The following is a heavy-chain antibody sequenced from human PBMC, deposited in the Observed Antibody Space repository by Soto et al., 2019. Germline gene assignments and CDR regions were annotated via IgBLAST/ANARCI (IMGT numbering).Heavy chain of an antibody. CDR3: ARLRLTGYFDY. CDR1: GFTFSDHY. J-gene: IGHJ4*02. CDR2: VSTSSSYT. Sequence: GGSLRLSCVASGFTFSDHYMTWIRQAPGKGLEWLSYVSTSSSYTNYADSVKGRFTISRDNAMNSLYLQMNSLRAEDTAVYYCARLRLTGYFDYWGQGTLVTLSS. V-gene: IGHV3-11*03.